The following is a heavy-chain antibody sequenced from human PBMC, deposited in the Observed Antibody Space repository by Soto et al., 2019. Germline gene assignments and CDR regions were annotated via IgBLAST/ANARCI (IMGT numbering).Heavy chain of an antibody. V-gene: IGHV1-46*01. CDR3: ARDPLHYYYDSSELDY. Sequence: GASVKVSCKASGYTFTSYYMHWVRQAPGQGLEWMGIINPSGGSTSYAQKFQGRVTMTSDTSTSTVYMELSSLRSEDTAVYYCARDPLHYYYDSSELDYWGQGTLVTVSS. D-gene: IGHD3-22*01. CDR2: INPSGGST. J-gene: IGHJ4*02. CDR1: GYTFTSYY.